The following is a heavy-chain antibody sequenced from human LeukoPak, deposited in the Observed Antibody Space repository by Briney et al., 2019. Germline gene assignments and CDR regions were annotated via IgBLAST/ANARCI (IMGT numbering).Heavy chain of an antibody. J-gene: IGHJ4*02. CDR2: INPNSGGT. CDR1: GYTFTGYY. D-gene: IGHD5-12*01. CDR3: ARDSFQLRYSGYDFVDY. V-gene: IGHV1-2*02. Sequence: ASVKVSCKASGYTFTGYYMHWVRQAPGQGLEWMGWINPNSGGTNYAQKFQGRVTMTRDTSIRTAYMELSRLRSDDTAVYYCARDSFQLRYSGYDFVDYWGQGTLVTVSS.